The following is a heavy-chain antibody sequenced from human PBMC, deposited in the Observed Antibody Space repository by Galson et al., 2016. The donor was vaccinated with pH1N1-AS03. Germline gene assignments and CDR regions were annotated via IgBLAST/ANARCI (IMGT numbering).Heavy chain of an antibody. Sequence: LRLSCAASGFTFSSSWMSWVRQAPGKGLEWVANIRQDGSDKYYVDSVRGRFTFSRDNAKNSLYLQMNSLRAEDTAVYYCVKGGTNFDSWGQGTLVTVSS. CDR3: VKGGTNFDS. D-gene: IGHD1-26*01. J-gene: IGHJ4*02. CDR1: GFTFSSSW. CDR2: IRQDGSDK. V-gene: IGHV3-7*01.